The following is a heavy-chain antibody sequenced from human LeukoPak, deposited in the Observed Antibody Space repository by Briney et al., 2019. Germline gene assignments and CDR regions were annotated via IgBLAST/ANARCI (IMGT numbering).Heavy chain of an antibody. V-gene: IGHV3-66*01. D-gene: IGHD3-22*01. CDR1: GFTFGSHA. CDR2: IYSGGST. J-gene: IGHJ4*02. Sequence: GGSLRLSCEASGFTFGSHAMYWVRQAPGKGLEWVSVIYSGGSTYYADSVKGRFTISRDNAKNSLYLQMNSLRAEDTAVYYCAINPYYYDSSGYPSFDYWGQGTLVTVSS. CDR3: AINPYYYDSSGYPSFDY.